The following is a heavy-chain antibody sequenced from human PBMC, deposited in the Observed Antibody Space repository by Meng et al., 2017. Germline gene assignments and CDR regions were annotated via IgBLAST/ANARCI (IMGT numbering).Heavy chain of an antibody. CDR2: ISYDGSNK. CDR1: GFTFSSYA. J-gene: IGHJ4*02. CDR3: AHFDY. V-gene: IGHV3-30*01. Sequence: QVQLVGSGGGVVQPGRSLRLSCAAPGFTFSSYAMHWVRQAPGKGLEWVAVISYDGSNKYYADSVKGRFTISRDNSKNTLYLQMNSLRAEDTAVYYCAHFDYWGQGTLVTVSS.